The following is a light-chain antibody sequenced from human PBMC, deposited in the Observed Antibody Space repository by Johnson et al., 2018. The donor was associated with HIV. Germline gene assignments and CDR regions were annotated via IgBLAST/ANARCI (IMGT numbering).Light chain of an antibody. V-gene: IGLV1-51*01. CDR2: DNN. J-gene: IGLJ1*01. CDR3: GTWDSSLSAGV. CDR1: SSNIGNSY. Sequence: QAVLTQPPSVSAAPGQKVTISCSGSSSNIGNSYVSWYQQLPGTAPKLLIYDNNKRPSGIPDRFSGSKSGTSATLGITGLQTGDAADYYCGTWDSSLSAGVFGTGTKVTVL.